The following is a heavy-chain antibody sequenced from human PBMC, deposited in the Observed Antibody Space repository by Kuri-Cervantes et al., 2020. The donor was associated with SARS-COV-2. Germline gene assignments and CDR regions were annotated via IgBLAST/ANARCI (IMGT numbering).Heavy chain of an antibody. Sequence: ASVKVSCKVSGYTLTELSMHWVRQAPGKGLEWMGGFNPEDGETSYAQKFQGRVTITADESTSTAYMELSSLRSEDTAVYYCARERGIYDSSGYYYTWGQGTLVTVSS. V-gene: IGHV1-24*01. CDR2: FNPEDGET. J-gene: IGHJ4*02. D-gene: IGHD3-22*01. CDR1: GYTLTELS. CDR3: ARERGIYDSSGYYYT.